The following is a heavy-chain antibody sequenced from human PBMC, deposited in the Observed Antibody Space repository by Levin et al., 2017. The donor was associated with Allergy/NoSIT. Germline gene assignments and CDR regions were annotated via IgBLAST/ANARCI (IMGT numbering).Heavy chain of an antibody. CDR1: GASINNYY. CDR2: IYYSGTT. Sequence: SQTLSLTCTVSGASINNYYWSWVRQPPGKGLEWIGYIYYSGTTNYNPSLKSRVTISLDTSKNQFSLRLASVTAADTALYYCAREVTSPWYLDVWGRGTLVTVSS. V-gene: IGHV4-59*12. CDR3: AREVTSPWYLDV. J-gene: IGHJ2*01. D-gene: IGHD2-21*02.